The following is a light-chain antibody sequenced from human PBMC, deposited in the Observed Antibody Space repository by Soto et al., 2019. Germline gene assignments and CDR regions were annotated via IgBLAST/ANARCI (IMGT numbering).Light chain of an antibody. CDR2: GAS. Sequence: EIVMTQSPATLSVSPGERPTLSSRPSQSVTSNLAWYQQKPGQAPRLLIYGASTRATGIPARFSGSGSGTEFTLTISSLQSEDFAVYYCQQYNNWPPMYTFGQGTKLEIK. V-gene: IGKV3-15*01. CDR1: QSVTSN. J-gene: IGKJ2*01. CDR3: QQYNNWPPMYT.